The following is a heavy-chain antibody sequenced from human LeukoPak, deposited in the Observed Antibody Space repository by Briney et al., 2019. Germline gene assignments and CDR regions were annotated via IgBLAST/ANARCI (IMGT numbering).Heavy chain of an antibody. Sequence: GGSLRLSCTASGINFRDSSTMEWVRQTPGKGLEWVSSIERSSTYIYYADSVKGRFTISRDNSKNTLYLQMNSLRAEDTAVYYCAKDLWLMGFGELPFDYWGQGTLVTVSS. CDR2: IERSSTYI. J-gene: IGHJ4*02. D-gene: IGHD3-10*01. V-gene: IGHV3-21*04. CDR3: AKDLWLMGFGELPFDY. CDR1: GINFRDSST.